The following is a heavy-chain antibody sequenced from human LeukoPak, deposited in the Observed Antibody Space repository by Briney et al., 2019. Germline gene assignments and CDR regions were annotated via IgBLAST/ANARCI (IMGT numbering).Heavy chain of an antibody. J-gene: IGHJ4*02. CDR2: INPNSGGR. D-gene: IGHD7-27*01. CDR1: GYTLTGYY. V-gene: IGHV1-2*02. CDR3: ARGWGLDY. Sequence: SVKVSCKASGYTLTGYYMHWVRQAPSQGLEWMGWINPNSGGRNYAQEFQCRVTLSRKTSISTAYMELIRLRLGDTAVYYWARGWGLDYWGQGTLVTVSS.